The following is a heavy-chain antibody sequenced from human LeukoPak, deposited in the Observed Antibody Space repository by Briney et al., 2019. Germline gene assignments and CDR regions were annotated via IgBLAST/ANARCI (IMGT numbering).Heavy chain of an antibody. CDR1: GFTFSSYG. CDR3: ARDISRKWGKGLIDY. CDR2: IWYDGSNK. D-gene: IGHD1-26*01. V-gene: IGHV3-33*01. J-gene: IGHJ4*02. Sequence: PGGSLRLSCAASGFTFSSYGMHWVRQAPGKGLEWVAVIWYDGSNKYYADSVKGRFTISRDNSKNTLYLQMNSLRAEDTAVYYCARDISRKWGKGLIDYWGQGTLVTVSS.